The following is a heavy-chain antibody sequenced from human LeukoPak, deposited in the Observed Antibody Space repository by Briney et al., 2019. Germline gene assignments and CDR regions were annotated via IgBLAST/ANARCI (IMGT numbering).Heavy chain of an antibody. J-gene: IGHJ3*02. Sequence: SETLSLTCAVYGGSFSGYYWSWIRQPPGKGLEWIGEINHSGSTNYNPSLKSRVTISVDTSKNQFSLKLGSVTAADTAVYSCARGRTAMVNAFDIWGQGTMVTVSS. V-gene: IGHV4-34*01. D-gene: IGHD5-18*01. CDR1: GGSFSGYY. CDR2: INHSGST. CDR3: ARGRTAMVNAFDI.